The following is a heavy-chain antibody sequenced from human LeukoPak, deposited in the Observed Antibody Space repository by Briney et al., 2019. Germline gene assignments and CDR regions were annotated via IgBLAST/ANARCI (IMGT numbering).Heavy chain of an antibody. D-gene: IGHD7-27*01. CDR2: IYYGGST. J-gene: IGHJ3*02. CDR3: ARGYAGAIDAFDI. Sequence: PSETLSLTCTVSGGSLSSYYWSWLRQPPGKGLEWIGYIYYGGSTNYNPSLKSRVTISVDTSKNQFSLKLSSATAADTAVYYCARGYAGAIDAFDIWGQGTMVTVSS. CDR1: GGSLSSYY. V-gene: IGHV4-59*01.